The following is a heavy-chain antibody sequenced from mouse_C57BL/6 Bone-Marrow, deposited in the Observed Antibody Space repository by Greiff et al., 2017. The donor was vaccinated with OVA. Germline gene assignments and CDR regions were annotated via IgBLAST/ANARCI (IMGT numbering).Heavy chain of an antibody. Sequence: QVQLKQSGPGLVQPSQSLSITCTVSGFSLTSYGVHWVRQPPGKGLEWLGVIWSGGSTDYNAAFISRLSISKDNSKSQVFFKMNSLQADDTAIYYCAKNLGRGRRGYVGVWGTGTTVTVSS. CDR1: GFSLTSYG. CDR2: IWSGGST. J-gene: IGHJ1*03. V-gene: IGHV2-4*01. CDR3: AKNLGRGRRGYVGV. D-gene: IGHD3-3*01.